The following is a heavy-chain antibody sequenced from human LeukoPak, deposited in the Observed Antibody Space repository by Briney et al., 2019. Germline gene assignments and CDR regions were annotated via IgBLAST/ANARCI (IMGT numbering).Heavy chain of an antibody. J-gene: IGHJ6*02. CDR2: INSDGSST. CDR3: ATTTPIEYYYYYGMDV. Sequence: GGSLRLSCAASGFTFSSYWMHWVRQAPGKGLVWVSRINSDGSSTTYADSVKGRFTISRDNSKNTLYLQMNSLRAEDTAVYYCATTTPIEYYYYYGMDVWGQGTTVTVSS. CDR1: GFTFSSYW. V-gene: IGHV3-74*01. D-gene: IGHD4-11*01.